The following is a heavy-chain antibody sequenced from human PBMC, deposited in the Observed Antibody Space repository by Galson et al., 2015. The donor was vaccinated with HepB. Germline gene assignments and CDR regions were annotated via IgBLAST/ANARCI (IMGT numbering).Heavy chain of an antibody. CDR1: GFTFSNYG. J-gene: IGHJ4*02. CDR2: ISYDGSNK. CDR3: AKVPYLHSGLAGTMAGFDY. V-gene: IGHV3-30*18. D-gene: IGHD6-19*01. Sequence: SLRLSCAASGFTFSNYGMHWVRQAPGKGLEWVAVISYDGSNKYYADSVKGRFTISRDNSKNPLYLQMNSLRAVNTAFSDGAKVPYLHSGLAGTMAGFDYWGQGTLVTVSS.